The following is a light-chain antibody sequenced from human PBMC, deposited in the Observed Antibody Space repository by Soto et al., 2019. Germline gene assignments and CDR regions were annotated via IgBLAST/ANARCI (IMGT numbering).Light chain of an antibody. CDR1: QSVSSSD. CDR3: QQYGRSSGP. CDR2: GTS. Sequence: EIVLTQSPGTLSLSPGERATLSCRASQSVSSSDFAWYQQKPGQAPRLLIYGTSSRATAIPDRFSGSGSGTDFTLTIISLEPEDFAVYSCQQYGRSSGPFGQGTKVEIK. V-gene: IGKV3-20*01. J-gene: IGKJ1*01.